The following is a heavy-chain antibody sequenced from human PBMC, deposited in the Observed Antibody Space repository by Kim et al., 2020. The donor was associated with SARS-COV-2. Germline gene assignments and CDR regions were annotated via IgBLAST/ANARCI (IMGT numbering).Heavy chain of an antibody. CDR3: ARDSKESPLRYRVPMV. D-gene: IGHD3-16*02. J-gene: IGHJ4*02. CDR1: GYTFTSYA. CDR2: INTNTGNP. V-gene: IGHV7-4-1*02. Sequence: ASVKVSCKASGYTFTSYAMNWVRQAPGQGLEWMGWINTNTGNPTYAQGFTGRFVFSLDTSVSTAYLQISSLKAEDTAVYYCARDSKESPLRYRVPMVWGQGTLVTVSS.